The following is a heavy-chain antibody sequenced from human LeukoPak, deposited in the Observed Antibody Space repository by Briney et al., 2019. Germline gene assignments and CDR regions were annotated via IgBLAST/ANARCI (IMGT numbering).Heavy chain of an antibody. CDR1: GGSISNTNYY. CDR2: IRYSGST. CDR3: TASATPSSISSFDY. D-gene: IGHD6-13*01. Sequence: PPETLSLTCIVSGGSISNTNYYWGWIRQPPGKGLEWIGSIRYSGSTYYNPSLKSRVTISVDTSKNQFSLKLSSVTAADTAVYYCTASATPSSISSFDYWGQGTLVTVSS. V-gene: IGHV4-39*01. J-gene: IGHJ4*02.